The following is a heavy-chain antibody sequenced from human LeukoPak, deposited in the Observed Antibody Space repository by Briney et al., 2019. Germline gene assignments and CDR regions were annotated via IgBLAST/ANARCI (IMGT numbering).Heavy chain of an antibody. CDR2: ISGSGGST. CDR3: AKGPSYLVITLVLYY. Sequence: ETLSLTCTVSGGSISSSTYYWGWIRQPPGKGLEWVSAISGSGGSTYYADSVKGWFTISRDNSKNTLYLQMNSLRAEDTAVYYCAKGPSYLVITLVLYYWGQGTLVTVSS. V-gene: IGHV3-23*01. J-gene: IGHJ4*02. D-gene: IGHD3-22*01. CDR1: GGSISSSTYY.